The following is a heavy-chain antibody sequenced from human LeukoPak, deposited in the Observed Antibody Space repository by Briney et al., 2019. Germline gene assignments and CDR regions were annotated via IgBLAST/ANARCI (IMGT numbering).Heavy chain of an antibody. Sequence: PSETLSLTCTVSGGSISSGDYYWSWIRQPPGKGLEWIGYIYYSGSTYYNPSLKSRVTISVDTSKDQFSLKLTSVTAAETAVYYCARLGGAVTGTRYAMDVWGQGTTVTVSS. V-gene: IGHV4-30-4*01. D-gene: IGHD6-19*01. J-gene: IGHJ6*02. CDR1: GGSISSGDYY. CDR2: IYYSGST. CDR3: ARLGGAVTGTRYAMDV.